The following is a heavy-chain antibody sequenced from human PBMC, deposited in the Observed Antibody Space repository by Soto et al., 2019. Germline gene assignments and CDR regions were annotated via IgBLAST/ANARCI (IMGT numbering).Heavy chain of an antibody. CDR3: ARQPSAAPFDY. Sequence: VQLQQWGAGLLKPAETLSLTCAVYGGSFSGYYWSWIRQPPGKGLEWIGEINHSGSTNYNPSLKSRVTISVDTSKNQFSLKLSYVTAADTAVYYCARQPSAAPFDYWGQGTLVTVSS. V-gene: IGHV4-34*01. J-gene: IGHJ4*02. CDR1: GGSFSGYY. CDR2: INHSGST.